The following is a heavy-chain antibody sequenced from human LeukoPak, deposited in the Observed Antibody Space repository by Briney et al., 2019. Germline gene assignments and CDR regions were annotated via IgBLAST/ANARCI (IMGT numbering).Heavy chain of an antibody. D-gene: IGHD3-22*01. CDR3: AKDKSPYDSSGYYGY. Sequence: GGSLRLSCAASGFTFSDYYMSWIRQAPGKGLEWVSYISSSGSTIYYADSVKGRFTISRDNSKNTLYLQMNSLRAEDTAVYYCAKDKSPYDSSGYYGYWGQGTLVTVSS. J-gene: IGHJ4*02. CDR2: ISSSGSTI. CDR1: GFTFSDYY. V-gene: IGHV3-11*04.